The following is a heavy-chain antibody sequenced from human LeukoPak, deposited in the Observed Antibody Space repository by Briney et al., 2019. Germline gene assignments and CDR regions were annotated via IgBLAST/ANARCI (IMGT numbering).Heavy chain of an antibody. CDR2: INPNSGGT. CDR3: ARDAEELPWFGNYYMDV. CDR1: GYTFTGYY. J-gene: IGHJ6*03. Sequence: ASVKVSCKTSGYTFTGYYMHWVRQAPGQGLEWMGWINPNSGGTNYAQKFQGRVTMTRDTSISTAYMELSRLRSDDTAVYYCARDAEELPWFGNYYMDVWGKGTTVTVSS. V-gene: IGHV1-2*02. D-gene: IGHD3-10*01.